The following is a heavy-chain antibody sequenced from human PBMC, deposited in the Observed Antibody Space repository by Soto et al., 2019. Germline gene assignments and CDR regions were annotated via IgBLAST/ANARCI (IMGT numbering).Heavy chain of an antibody. CDR3: DRERRKSSDGISSFDS. CDR1: GGSTRSDNY. D-gene: IGHD3-3*02. V-gene: IGHV4-30-4*01. CDR2: VYYIGIT. Sequence: QVQLQESGPGLVKPSQTLSLTCTVSGGSTRSDNYWSWIRQPPGKGLEWIGHVYYIGITGYNPSLKSRLAISIDPSTNQFPLKLSSATPADTAVYFCDRERRKSSDGISSFDSWAQGSLVTVSS. J-gene: IGHJ4*02.